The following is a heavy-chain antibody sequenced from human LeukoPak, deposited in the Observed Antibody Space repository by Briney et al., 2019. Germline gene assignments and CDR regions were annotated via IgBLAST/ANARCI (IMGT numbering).Heavy chain of an antibody. CDR1: GGSISSSSYY. CDR2: IYYSGST. Sequence: PSETLSLTCTVSGGSISSSSYYWGWIRQPPGKGLEWIGSIYYSGSTYYNPSLKSRVTISVDTSKNQFSLKLSSVTAADTAVYYCARSTSDYGGNSDLVYWGQGTLVTVSS. D-gene: IGHD4-23*01. CDR3: ARSTSDYGGNSDLVY. V-gene: IGHV4-39*07. J-gene: IGHJ4*02.